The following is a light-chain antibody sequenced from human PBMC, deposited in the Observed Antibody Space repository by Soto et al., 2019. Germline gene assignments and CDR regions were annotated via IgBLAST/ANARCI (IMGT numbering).Light chain of an antibody. V-gene: IGKV3-11*01. Sequence: EIVLTQSPATLSLSPGERATLSCRASQSVSSYLAWYQQKPGQAPRLLIYDASNRATGIPARFSRSGSGTDFPLTISSLEPEDFAVYYCQQRSNWPPYTFGQGTKLELK. J-gene: IGKJ2*01. CDR1: QSVSSY. CDR3: QQRSNWPPYT. CDR2: DAS.